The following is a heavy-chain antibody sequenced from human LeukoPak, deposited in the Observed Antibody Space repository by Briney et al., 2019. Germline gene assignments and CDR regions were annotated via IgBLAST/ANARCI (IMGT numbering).Heavy chain of an antibody. J-gene: IGHJ4*02. V-gene: IGHV3-33*01. Sequence: GRSLRLSCAASGFTFSSYGMHWVRQAPGKGLEWVAVIWYDGSNKYYADSVKGRFTISRDDSKNTLYLQMNSLRAEDTAVYYCAREEGLYSSGWFSFDYWGQGTLVTVSS. D-gene: IGHD6-19*01. CDR3: AREEGLYSSGWFSFDY. CDR2: IWYDGSNK. CDR1: GFTFSSYG.